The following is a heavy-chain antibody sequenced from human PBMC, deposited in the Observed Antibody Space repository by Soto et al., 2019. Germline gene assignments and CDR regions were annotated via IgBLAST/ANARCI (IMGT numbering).Heavy chain of an antibody. Sequence: GGSQRLSWVVSGFSFRNVWMPWVRQAPGKGLECVANIKYDGSEEYYVDSVKGRFTISRDNAKNSLYLQMNSLRDEDSAVYYCVTDLNWQGHWGQGTLVTVSS. V-gene: IGHV3-7*01. CDR2: IKYDGSEE. CDR3: VTDLNWQGH. CDR1: GFSFRNVW. J-gene: IGHJ4*02.